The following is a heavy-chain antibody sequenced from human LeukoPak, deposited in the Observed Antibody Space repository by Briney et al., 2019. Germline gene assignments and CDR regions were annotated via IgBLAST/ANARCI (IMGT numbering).Heavy chain of an antibody. Sequence: KSSQTLSLTCTVSGGSISSGSYYWSWIRQPAGKGLEWIGRIYTSGSTNYNPSLKSRVTMSVDTSKNQFSLKLSSVTAADTAVYYCARAGSGSRNWFDPWGQGTLVTVSS. CDR3: ARAGSGSRNWFDP. V-gene: IGHV4-61*02. J-gene: IGHJ5*02. D-gene: IGHD1-26*01. CDR2: IYTSGST. CDR1: GGSISSGSYY.